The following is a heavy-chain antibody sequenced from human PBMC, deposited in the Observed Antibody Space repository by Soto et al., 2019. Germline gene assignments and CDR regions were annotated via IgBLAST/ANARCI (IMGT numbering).Heavy chain of an antibody. Sequence: QVQLVESGGGVVQPGRSLRLSCAASGFIFSSYDMHWVHQAPGKGLERVAVISYDGSNKYYADSVKGRFTISRDNSKNTLYLQMNSLRAEDTAVYYCAKDQGSGSVIDYWGQGTLVTVSS. D-gene: IGHD1-26*01. J-gene: IGHJ4*02. V-gene: IGHV3-30*18. CDR1: GFIFSSYD. CDR3: AKDQGSGSVIDY. CDR2: ISYDGSNK.